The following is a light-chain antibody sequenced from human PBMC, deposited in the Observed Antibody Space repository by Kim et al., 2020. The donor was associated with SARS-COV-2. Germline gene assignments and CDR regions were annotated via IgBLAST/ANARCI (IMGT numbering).Light chain of an antibody. CDR2: GAS. CDR1: HGVRGSY. Sequence: SPGRRATRSCRASHGVRGSYLAWYQQKPGQAPSLLSYGASSRATGIPDRFSGSGSGTDFTLSISRLEPEDFAVYYCQQYGSSLPITFGQGTKLEI. J-gene: IGKJ2*01. V-gene: IGKV3-20*01. CDR3: QQYGSSLPIT.